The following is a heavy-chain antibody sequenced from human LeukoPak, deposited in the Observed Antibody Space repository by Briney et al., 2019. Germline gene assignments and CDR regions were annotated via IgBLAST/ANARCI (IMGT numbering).Heavy chain of an antibody. Sequence: GASVKVSCKVSGYTLTELSMHWVRQAPGKGREWMGGFDPEDGETIYAQKFQGRVTMTEDTSTDTAYMELSRLRSDDTAVYYCARGGTRIAVAGSYDYWGQGTLVTVSS. J-gene: IGHJ4*02. V-gene: IGHV1-24*01. CDR2: FDPEDGET. CDR1: GYTLTELS. CDR3: ARGGTRIAVAGSYDY. D-gene: IGHD6-19*01.